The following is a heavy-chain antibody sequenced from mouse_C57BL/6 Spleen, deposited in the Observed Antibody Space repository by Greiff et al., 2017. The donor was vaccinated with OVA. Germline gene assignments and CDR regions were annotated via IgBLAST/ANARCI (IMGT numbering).Heavy chain of an antibody. CDR2: IYPGNGDT. CDR1: GYTFTSYN. V-gene: IGHV1-12*01. D-gene: IGHD1-1*01. CDR3: ARELGYYGSSSAWFAY. J-gene: IGHJ3*01. Sequence: LQQSGAELVRPGASVKMSCKASGYTFTSYNMHWVKQTPRQGLEWIGAIYPGNGDTSYNQKFTGKATLTVYKSSSTAYMQLSSLTSEDSAVYFWARELGYYGSSSAWFAYWGQGTLVTVSA.